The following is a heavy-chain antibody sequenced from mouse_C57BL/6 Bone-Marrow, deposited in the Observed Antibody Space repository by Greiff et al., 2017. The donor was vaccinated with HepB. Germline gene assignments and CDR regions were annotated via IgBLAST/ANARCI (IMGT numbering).Heavy chain of an antibody. CDR1: GYTFTSYW. V-gene: IGHV1-52*01. CDR2: IDPSDSET. J-gene: IGHJ2*01. CDR3: AREGPYYSTLFDY. Sequence: VQLKQPGAELVRPGSSVKLSCKASGYTFTSYWMHWVKQRPIQGLEWIGNIDPSDSETHYNQKFKDKATLTVDKSSSTAYMQLSSLTSEDSAVYYCAREGPYYSTLFDYWGQGTTLTVSS. D-gene: IGHD2-5*01.